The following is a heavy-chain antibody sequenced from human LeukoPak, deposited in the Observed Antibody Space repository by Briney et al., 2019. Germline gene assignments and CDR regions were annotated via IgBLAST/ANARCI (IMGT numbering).Heavy chain of an antibody. J-gene: IGHJ4*02. CDR2: IIPIFGTA. CDR3: ARAGYSGYEGIDY. V-gene: IGHV1-69*13. CDR1: GGTFSSYA. Sequence: SVKVSCKASGGTFSSYAISWVRQAPGQGLERMGGIIPIFGTANYAQKFQGRVTITADESTSTAYMELSSLRSEDTAVYYCARAGYSGYEGIDYWGQGTLVTVSS. D-gene: IGHD5-12*01.